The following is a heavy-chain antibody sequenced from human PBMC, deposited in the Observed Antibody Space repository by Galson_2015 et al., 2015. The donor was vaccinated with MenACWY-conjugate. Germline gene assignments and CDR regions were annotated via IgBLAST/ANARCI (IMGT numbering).Heavy chain of an antibody. V-gene: IGHV3-21*01. J-gene: IGHJ4*02. CDR2: ISRDSTYT. CDR1: GFTFSRQT. D-gene: IGHD5/OR15-5a*01. CDR3: ARGGFYETLDS. Sequence: SLRLSCAVPGFTFSRQTANWVRQAPGKGLEWVSSISRDSTYTYYTDSVKGRFTISRDNAKNSLYLQMNSLRAEDTAIYYCARGGFYETLDSWGQGTLVAVSS.